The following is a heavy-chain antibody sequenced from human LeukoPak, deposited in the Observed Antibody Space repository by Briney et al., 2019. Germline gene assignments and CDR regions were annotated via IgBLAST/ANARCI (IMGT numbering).Heavy chain of an antibody. Sequence: GGSLRPSCAASGFTFSSYGMSWVRQAPGKGLEWVSAISGSGGSTYYADSVKGRFTISRDNSKNTLYLQMNSLRAEDTAMYYCARDWHSYGYPPDYWGQGTLVTVSS. J-gene: IGHJ4*02. CDR1: GFTFSSYG. CDR2: ISGSGGST. V-gene: IGHV3-23*01. CDR3: ARDWHSYGYPPDY. D-gene: IGHD5-18*01.